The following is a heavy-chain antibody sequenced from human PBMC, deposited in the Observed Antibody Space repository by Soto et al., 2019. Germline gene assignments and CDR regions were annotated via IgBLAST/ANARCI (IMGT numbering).Heavy chain of an antibody. D-gene: IGHD3-3*01. CDR1: GGSISSYY. V-gene: IGHV4-59*08. J-gene: IGHJ6*03. CDR2: IYYSGST. CDR3: ASCAQTSGYYDYYYMDV. Sequence: SETLSLTCTVSGGSISSYYWSWIRQPPGKGLEWIGYIYYSGSTNYNPSLKSRVTISVDTSKNQFSLKLSSVTAADTAVYYCASCAQTSGYYDYYYMDVWGKGTTVTVSS.